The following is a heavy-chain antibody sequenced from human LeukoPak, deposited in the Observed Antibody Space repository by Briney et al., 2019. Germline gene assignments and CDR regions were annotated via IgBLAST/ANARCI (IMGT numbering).Heavy chain of an antibody. Sequence: SETLSLTCTVSGDSVSTTIYYWGWIRQPPGRGLECIGSIYYSGSTYYNPSLKSRATILVDTSRNQFSLKLSPVTAADTAVYYCARIYPIIGYCSSTSCPASFDIWGQGTMVTVSS. J-gene: IGHJ3*02. CDR1: GDSVSTTIYY. D-gene: IGHD2-2*01. CDR3: ARIYPIIGYCSSTSCPASFDI. V-gene: IGHV4-39*07. CDR2: IYYSGST.